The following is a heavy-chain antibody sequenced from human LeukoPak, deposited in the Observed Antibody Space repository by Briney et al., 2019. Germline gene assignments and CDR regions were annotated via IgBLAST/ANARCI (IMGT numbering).Heavy chain of an antibody. CDR2: IYCSGTT. CDR3: ARVGSGWYRPYYFDY. J-gene: IGHJ4*02. CDR1: GGLISISTYY. D-gene: IGHD6-19*01. V-gene: IGHV4-39*07. Sequence: SETLSLTCTVSGGLISISTYYWGWIRQPPGKGLEWIGSIYCSGTTHYNPSLKSRVTIAVDTSKNQFSLKLISVTAADTAVYYCARVGSGWYRPYYFDYWGQGTLVTVSS.